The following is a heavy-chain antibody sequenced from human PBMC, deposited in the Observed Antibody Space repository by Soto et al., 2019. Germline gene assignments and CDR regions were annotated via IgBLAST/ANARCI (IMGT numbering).Heavy chain of an antibody. CDR1: GYTFTSYY. J-gene: IGHJ6*01. Sequence: ASVKVSCKASGYTFTSYYMHWVRQAPGQGLEWMGIINPSGGSTSYAQKFQGRVTISRDNTENSVYLQVNSLRAEDTSIYYCARGHYGLDVWGQGTTVTVSS. CDR3: ARGHYGLDV. CDR2: INPSGGST. V-gene: IGHV1-46*01.